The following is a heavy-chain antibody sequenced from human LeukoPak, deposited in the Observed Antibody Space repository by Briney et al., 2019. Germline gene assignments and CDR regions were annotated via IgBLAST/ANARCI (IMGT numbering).Heavy chain of an antibody. CDR1: GFTFSDYY. D-gene: IGHD1-1*01. CDR3: ARVGRRGTGTTRNFDY. V-gene: IGHV3-11*01. J-gene: IGHJ4*02. Sequence: GGSLRLSCAASGFTFSDYYMSWIRQAPGKGLEWASYISSSGSTIYYADSVKGRFTISRDNAKNSLYLQMNSLRAEDTAVYYCARVGRRGTGTTRNFDYWGQGTLVTVSS. CDR2: ISSSGSTI.